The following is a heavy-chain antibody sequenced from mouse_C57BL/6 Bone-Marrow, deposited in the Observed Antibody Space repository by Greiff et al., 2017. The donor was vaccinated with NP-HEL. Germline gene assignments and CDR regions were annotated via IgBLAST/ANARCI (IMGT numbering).Heavy chain of an antibody. Sequence: QVQLQQSGPELVKPGASVKISCKASGYSFTSYYIHWVKQRPGQGLEWIGWIYPGSGNTKYNEKFKGKATLTADTSSSTAYMQLSSLTSADSAVYYCARTYYGYTGYFGVWGRGTTVTVSS. CDR1: GYSFTSYY. D-gene: IGHD2-9*01. CDR3: ARTYYGYTGYFGV. CDR2: IYPGSGNT. V-gene: IGHV1-66*01. J-gene: IGHJ1*03.